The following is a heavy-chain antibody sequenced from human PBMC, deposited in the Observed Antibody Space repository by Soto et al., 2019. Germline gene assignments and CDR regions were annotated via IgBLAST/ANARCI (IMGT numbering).Heavy chain of an antibody. V-gene: IGHV3-74*01. CDR3: ARDRWGGGRDMDV. CDR2: INSDGSSK. D-gene: IGHD3-10*01. CDR1: GFTFSTYW. Sequence: EVQLVESGGGLVQPGGSLRLSCAASGFTFSTYWIHWVRQAPGKGLVWVSRINSDGSSKNYADSVKGRFTISRDNAKNTLFLQMNRLRAEDTAVYYCARDRWGGGRDMDVWGQVTTVTVSS. J-gene: IGHJ6*02.